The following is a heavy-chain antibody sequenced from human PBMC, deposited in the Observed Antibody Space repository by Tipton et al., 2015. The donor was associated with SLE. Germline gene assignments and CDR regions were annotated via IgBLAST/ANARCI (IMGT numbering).Heavy chain of an antibody. CDR3: ARGEDDYGGKGGWIDP. D-gene: IGHD4-23*01. Sequence: TLSLTCTVSGDSVSSRSYYWGWIRQPPGKGLEWIGNVYYSGTTYYNPSLKSRVTISVDTSKNQFSLKVSSVTAADTAVYYCARGEDDYGGKGGWIDPWGQGSLVTVSS. J-gene: IGHJ5*02. CDR1: GDSVSSRSYY. CDR2: VYYSGTT. V-gene: IGHV4-39*07.